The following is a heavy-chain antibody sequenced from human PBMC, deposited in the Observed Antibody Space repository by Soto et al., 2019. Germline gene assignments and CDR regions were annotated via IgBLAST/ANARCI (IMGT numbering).Heavy chain of an antibody. J-gene: IGHJ4*02. CDR1: GFTFSSYA. V-gene: IGHV3-23*01. Sequence: GGSLRLSCAASGFTFSSYAMSWVRQAPGKGLEWVSAMSGSGGTTYYADSVKGRFTISRDNSKNTLYLQMNSLRAEDTAVYYCAKYYYGSGSYNYFDYWGQGTLVTVSS. CDR3: AKYYYGSGSYNYFDY. CDR2: MSGSGGTT. D-gene: IGHD3-10*01.